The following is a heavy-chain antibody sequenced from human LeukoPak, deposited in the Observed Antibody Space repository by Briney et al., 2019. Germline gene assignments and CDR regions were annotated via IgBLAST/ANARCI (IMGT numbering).Heavy chain of an antibody. CDR2: ISGGGGNT. D-gene: IGHD1-26*01. Sequence: GGSLRLSCAASKFAFSSYAMSWVRQAPGKGLEWVSAISGGGGNTYYADSVKGRFTISRDNSKNTLYLQMNSLRAEDMAVYYCGKNRYSGSLSPFDIWGQGTMVTVSS. CDR1: KFAFSSYA. J-gene: IGHJ3*02. V-gene: IGHV3-23*01. CDR3: GKNRYSGSLSPFDI.